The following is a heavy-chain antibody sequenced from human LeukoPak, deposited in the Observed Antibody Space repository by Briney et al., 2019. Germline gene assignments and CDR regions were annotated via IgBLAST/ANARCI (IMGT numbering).Heavy chain of an antibody. CDR2: IIPIFSTA. CDR3: ARELGATLRFDP. D-gene: IGHD1-26*01. V-gene: IGHV1-69*05. Sequence: ASVKVSCKASGGTFSSYAISWVRQAPGQGLEWMGGIIPIFSTANYAQKFQGRVTITTDESTSTAYMELSSLRSEDTAVYYCARELGATLRFDPWGQGTLVTVSS. CDR1: GGTFSSYA. J-gene: IGHJ5*02.